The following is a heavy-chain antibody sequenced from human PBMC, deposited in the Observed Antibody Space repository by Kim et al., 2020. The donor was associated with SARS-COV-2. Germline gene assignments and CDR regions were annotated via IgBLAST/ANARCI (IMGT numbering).Heavy chain of an antibody. Sequence: ATSVNGRVIISSDHSKNTLYLQMNSLRAEDTAVYYCATVVFYYDAGYFKNWGQGTLVIVSS. D-gene: IGHD3-22*01. V-gene: IGHV3-66*01. J-gene: IGHJ1*01. CDR3: ATVVFYYDAGYFKN.